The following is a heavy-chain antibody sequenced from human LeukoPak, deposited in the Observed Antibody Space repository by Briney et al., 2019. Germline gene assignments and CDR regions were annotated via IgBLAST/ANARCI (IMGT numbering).Heavy chain of an antibody. D-gene: IGHD3-22*01. CDR2: FDGSGDGT. Sequence: PGGSLRLSCAASGFTFRDYAMSWVRQAPGKGLEWVSGFDGSGDGTYYVDSVKGRFTISRDNSENTVYLQMNSVRAEDTAVYYCARGTSSGYFQLYFDYWGQGTLVTVSS. CDR1: GFTFRDYA. J-gene: IGHJ4*02. CDR3: ARGTSSGYFQLYFDY. V-gene: IGHV3-23*01.